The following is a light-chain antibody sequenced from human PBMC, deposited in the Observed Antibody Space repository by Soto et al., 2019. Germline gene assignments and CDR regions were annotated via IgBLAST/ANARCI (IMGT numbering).Light chain of an antibody. V-gene: IGLV2-14*03. J-gene: IGLJ1*01. CDR2: DVG. CDR3: SSKRGGTYV. Sequence: QSALTQPASVSGSPGQSITISCTGTSSDVGGYNYVSWYQQHPGKAPILMIYDVGSRPSGVSNRFSGSKSGNTASLTISGLQAEDEADYYCSSKRGGTYVFGTGTKLTVL. CDR1: SSDVGGYNY.